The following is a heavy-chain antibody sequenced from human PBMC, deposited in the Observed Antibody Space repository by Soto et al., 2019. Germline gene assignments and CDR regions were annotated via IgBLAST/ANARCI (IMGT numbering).Heavy chain of an antibody. Sequence: SETLSLTCTVSGGSVSSVNHYWSWIRQPPGKGLEWIGYIYYSGSTNYNPSLKSRVTISVDTSKNQFSLKLSSVTAADTAVYYCAREGELVPDYWGQGTLVTVSS. CDR3: AREGELVPDY. V-gene: IGHV4-61*01. CDR1: GGSVSSVNHY. J-gene: IGHJ4*02. D-gene: IGHD6-13*01. CDR2: IYYSGST.